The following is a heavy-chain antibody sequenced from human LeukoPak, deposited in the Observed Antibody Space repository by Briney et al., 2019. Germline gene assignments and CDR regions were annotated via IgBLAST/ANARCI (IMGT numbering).Heavy chain of an antibody. CDR2: NNHSGRT. CDR3: ARDPTTVVTLPYYFDF. CDR1: GESFFDSH. V-gene: IGHV4-34*01. D-gene: IGHD4-23*01. Sequence: PSETLSLTCAVSGESFFDSHWNWIRQSPEKGLEWIGENNHSGRTNYNPCLKSRVPISVDTSKSQFFLKLTCMLGPDAAVYYIARDPTTVVTLPYYFDFWGQGTLVTVSA. J-gene: IGHJ4*02.